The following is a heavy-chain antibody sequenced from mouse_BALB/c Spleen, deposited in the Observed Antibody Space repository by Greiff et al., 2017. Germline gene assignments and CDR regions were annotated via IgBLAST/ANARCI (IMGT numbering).Heavy chain of an antibody. D-gene: IGHD2-4*01. V-gene: IGHV1-80*01. CDR1: GYAFSSYW. Sequence: VQLQQSGAELVRPGSSVKISCKASGYAFSSYWMNWVKQRPGQGLEWIGQIYPGDGDTNYNGKFKGKATLTADKSSSTAYMQLSSLTSEDSAVYFCARRRIYYEFAYWGQGTLVTVSA. J-gene: IGHJ3*01. CDR2: IYPGDGDT. CDR3: ARRRIYYEFAY.